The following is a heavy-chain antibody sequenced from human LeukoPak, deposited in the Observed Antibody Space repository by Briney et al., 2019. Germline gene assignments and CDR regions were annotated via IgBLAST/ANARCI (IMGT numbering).Heavy chain of an antibody. CDR3: VVTEEYGNY. CDR2: IYFSATT. J-gene: IGHJ4*02. D-gene: IGHD2-2*01. Sequence: SETLSLTCSVSGVSINNHYWSWIRQPPGKGLEYVGYIYFSATTKYNPSLDGRVTISVDTSRNQFSLNLRSVTAADTAVYYCVVTEEYGNYWGQGTPIIVSS. V-gene: IGHV4-4*09. CDR1: GVSINNHY.